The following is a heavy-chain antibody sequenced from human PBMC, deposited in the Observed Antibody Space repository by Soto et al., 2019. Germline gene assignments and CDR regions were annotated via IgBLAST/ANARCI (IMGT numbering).Heavy chain of an antibody. CDR1: GFTFSNAW. Sequence: EVQLVESGGGLVKPGGSLRLSCAASGFTFSNAWMNWVRQAPGKGLEWVGRIKSKTDGGTTDYAAPVKGRFPISRDDSKNTLYLQMNRLKTEDTAVYYCTTGSAAAGTYYYYGMDVWGQGTTVTVSS. D-gene: IGHD6-13*01. CDR2: IKSKTDGGTT. CDR3: TTGSAAAGTYYYYGMDV. V-gene: IGHV3-15*07. J-gene: IGHJ6*01.